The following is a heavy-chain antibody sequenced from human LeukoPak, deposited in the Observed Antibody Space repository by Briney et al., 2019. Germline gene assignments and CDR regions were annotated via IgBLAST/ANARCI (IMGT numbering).Heavy chain of an antibody. CDR1: GFTFSNYG. Sequence: PGRSLRLSCAASGFTFSNYGMHWVRQAPGKGLEWVAVISYDGSNKFYADSVKGRFTISRDNSKNTPYLQMNSLRTEDTAVYYCARDLRSGYDFVDYWGQGTLVTVSS. J-gene: IGHJ4*02. CDR3: ARDLRSGYDFVDY. V-gene: IGHV3-30*03. CDR2: ISYDGSNK. D-gene: IGHD5-12*01.